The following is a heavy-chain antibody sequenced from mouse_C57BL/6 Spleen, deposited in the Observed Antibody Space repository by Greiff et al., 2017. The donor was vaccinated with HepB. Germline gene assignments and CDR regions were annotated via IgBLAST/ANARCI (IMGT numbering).Heavy chain of an antibody. Sequence: QVHVKQPGAELVKPGASVKMSCKASGYTFTSYWITWVKQRPGQGLEWIGDIYPGSGSTNYNEKFKSKATLTVDTSSSTAYMQLSSLTSEDSAVYYCARSGADGYYVGFAYWGQGTLVTVSA. CDR3: ARSGADGYYVGFAY. V-gene: IGHV1-55*01. CDR1: GYTFTSYW. D-gene: IGHD2-3*01. CDR2: IYPGSGST. J-gene: IGHJ3*01.